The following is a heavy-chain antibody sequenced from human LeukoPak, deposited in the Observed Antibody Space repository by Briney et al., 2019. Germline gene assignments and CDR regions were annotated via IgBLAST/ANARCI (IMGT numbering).Heavy chain of an antibody. J-gene: IGHJ4*02. V-gene: IGHV4-39*02. Sequence: PSETLSLTCTVSGGSISNANYHWAWIRQPPGKGLEWIGSIYYSGKTYYDPSLRSRFTMSVDTSKNQFSLKLISVTAADTAVYYCARDSGYGKYDYWGQGTLVTVSS. CDR1: GGSISNANYH. CDR2: IYYSGKT. CDR3: ARDSGYGKYDY. D-gene: IGHD5-12*01.